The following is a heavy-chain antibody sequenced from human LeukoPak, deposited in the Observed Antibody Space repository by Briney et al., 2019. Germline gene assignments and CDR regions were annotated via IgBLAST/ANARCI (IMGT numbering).Heavy chain of an antibody. D-gene: IGHD3-22*01. CDR3: AREDSSGYYDY. V-gene: IGHV3-21*01. CDR1: GFTFSSYS. J-gene: IGHJ4*02. CDR2: ISSSSSYI. Sequence: GGSLRLSCAASGFTFSSYSMNWVRQAPGKGLEWVSSISSSSSYIYYADSVKGRFTISRDNAKNSLYLQMNSLRAEDTAVYYCAREDSSGYYDYWGQGTLVTVSS.